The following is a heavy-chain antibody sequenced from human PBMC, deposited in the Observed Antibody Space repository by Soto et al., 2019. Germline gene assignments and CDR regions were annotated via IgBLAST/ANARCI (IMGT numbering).Heavy chain of an antibody. Sequence: SEILSLTCTVSGGSISSYYWSWIRQPPGKGLEWIGYIYYSGSTNYNPSLKSRVTISVDTSKNQFSLKLSSVTAADTAVYYCARTARGIVVVDYWGQGTLVTVSS. D-gene: IGHD2-2*01. CDR1: GGSISSYY. V-gene: IGHV4-59*01. CDR3: ARTARGIVVVDY. CDR2: IYYSGST. J-gene: IGHJ4*02.